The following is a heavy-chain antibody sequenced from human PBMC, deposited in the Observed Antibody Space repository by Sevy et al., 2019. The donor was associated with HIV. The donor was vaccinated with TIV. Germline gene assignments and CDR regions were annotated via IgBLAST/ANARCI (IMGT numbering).Heavy chain of an antibody. D-gene: IGHD3-16*01. Sequence: ASVKVSCKASGYSFSNYEIFWVRQATGQGLECMGWVNPNSGKTGYSERFQDRVTITSDTSTNTAYMEMSSLRSDDTAVYYCARGRGYDYTWESYVETYAFDTWGPGTMVTVSS. J-gene: IGHJ3*02. CDR3: ARGRGYDYTWESYVETYAFDT. CDR2: VNPNSGKT. CDR1: GYSFSNYE. V-gene: IGHV1-8*02.